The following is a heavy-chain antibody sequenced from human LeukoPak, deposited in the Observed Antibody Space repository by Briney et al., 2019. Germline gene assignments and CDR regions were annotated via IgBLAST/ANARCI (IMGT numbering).Heavy chain of an antibody. CDR3: ARGVYSDSSGYTYYFDQ. V-gene: IGHV3-30-3*01. CDR2: ISYDGSNK. D-gene: IGHD3-22*01. CDR1: GFTFSIYS. Sequence: GGSLRLSCAASGFTFSIYSMHWVRQAPGKGLEGVALISYDGSNKNYADSVKGRFTISRDNSKNTLSLQMSSLRAEDTAVYHCARGVYSDSSGYTYYFDQWGQGTLVTVSS. J-gene: IGHJ4*02.